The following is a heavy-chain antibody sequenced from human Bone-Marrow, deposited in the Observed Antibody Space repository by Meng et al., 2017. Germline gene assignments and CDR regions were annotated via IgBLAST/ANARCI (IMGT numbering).Heavy chain of an antibody. CDR1: GYTFTGYY. Sequence: ASVKVSCKASGYTFTGYYMHWVRQAPGQGLEWMGWINPNSGGTNYAQKFQGRVTMTRDTSISTAYMELNSLRAEDTAVYYCAKVHIPLYYYDSSGYCLDYWGQGTLVTVSS. D-gene: IGHD3-22*01. V-gene: IGHV1-2*02. CDR2: INPNSGGT. J-gene: IGHJ4*02. CDR3: AKVHIPLYYYDSSGYCLDY.